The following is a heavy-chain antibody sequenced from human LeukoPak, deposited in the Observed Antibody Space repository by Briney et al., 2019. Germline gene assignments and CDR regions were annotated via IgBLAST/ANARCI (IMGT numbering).Heavy chain of an antibody. D-gene: IGHD7-27*01. Sequence: TSETLSLTCTVSGGSISSGGYYWSWIRQHPGKGLEWIGYIYYSGSTYYNPSLKSRVTISVDTSKNQFSLKLSSVTAADTAVYYCARDKLGDYFDYWGQGTLVTVSS. CDR3: ARDKLGDYFDY. J-gene: IGHJ4*02. CDR1: GGSISSGGYY. CDR2: IYYSGST. V-gene: IGHV4-31*03.